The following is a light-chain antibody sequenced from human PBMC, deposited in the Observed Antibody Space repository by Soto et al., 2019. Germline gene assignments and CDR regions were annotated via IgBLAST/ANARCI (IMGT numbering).Light chain of an antibody. Sequence: QSVLTQPPSVSAAPGQTITISCSGSSSNIGRNYVSWYQHFPGTAPKLLIFDNNKRPSGIPDRFSGSKSGTSATLGITGLQTGDEADYYCATWDNSVSAGVFGGGTKLTVL. J-gene: IGLJ2*01. CDR3: ATWDNSVSAGV. CDR1: SSNIGRNY. CDR2: DNN. V-gene: IGLV1-51*01.